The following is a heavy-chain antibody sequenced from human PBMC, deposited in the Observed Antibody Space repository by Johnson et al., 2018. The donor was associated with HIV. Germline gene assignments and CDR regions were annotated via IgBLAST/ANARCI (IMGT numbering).Heavy chain of an antibody. CDR3: ARELWELKAFDI. CDR2: IKWSGGST. V-gene: IGHV3-20*04. CDR1: EFTFDDYA. J-gene: IGHJ3*02. Sequence: VQLVESGGGVVRPGGSLRLSCATSEFTFDDYAMNWVRQTPGKGLEWVSGIKWSGGSTGYADSVKGRFTISRDNAKNSLYLQMNSLRAEDTALYYCARELWELKAFDIWGQGTMVTVSS. D-gene: IGHD1-26*01.